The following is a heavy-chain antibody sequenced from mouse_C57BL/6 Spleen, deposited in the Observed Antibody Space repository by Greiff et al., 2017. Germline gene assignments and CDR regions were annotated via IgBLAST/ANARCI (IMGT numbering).Heavy chain of an antibody. CDR1: GYTFTSYW. D-gene: IGHD1-1*01. CDR3: ARRGTTVEGVDY. Sequence: VQLQQPGAELVRPGSSVKLSCKASGYTFTSYWMDWVKQRPGQGLEWIGNIYPSDSETHYNQKFKDQATLSVDKSSSTAYMQLSSLTSEDSAVYYCARRGTTVEGVDYWGQGTTLTVSS. J-gene: IGHJ2*01. V-gene: IGHV1-61*01. CDR2: IYPSDSET.